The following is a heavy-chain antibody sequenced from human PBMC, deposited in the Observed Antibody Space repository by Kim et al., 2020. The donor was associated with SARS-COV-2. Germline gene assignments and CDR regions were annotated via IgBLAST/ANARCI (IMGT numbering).Heavy chain of an antibody. CDR1: GFTFGDSA. CDR2: IRSKAYGGTT. CDR3: ARYSSSWYF. Sequence: GGSLRLSCTASGFTFGDSAMSWVRQAPGKGLEWVGFIRSKAYGGTTEYAASVKGRFTISRDDSKSIAYLQMNSLKTEDTAVYYCARYSSSWYFWGQGTLV. D-gene: IGHD6-13*01. V-gene: IGHV3-49*04. J-gene: IGHJ4*02.